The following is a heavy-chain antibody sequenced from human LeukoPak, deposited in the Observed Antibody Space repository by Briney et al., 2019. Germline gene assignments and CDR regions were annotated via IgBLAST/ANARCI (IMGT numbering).Heavy chain of an antibody. Sequence: GGSLRLSCVASGFTLSNAWMSWVRQAPGKGLEWVGRSKSKTDGGTIDYAAPVKGRFTISRDDSKNTLYLQMNSLRAEDTAVYYCARGGGYDYWGQGTLVTVSS. D-gene: IGHD3-10*01. CDR2: SKSKTDGGTI. J-gene: IGHJ4*02. V-gene: IGHV3-15*01. CDR1: GFTLSNAW. CDR3: ARGGGYDY.